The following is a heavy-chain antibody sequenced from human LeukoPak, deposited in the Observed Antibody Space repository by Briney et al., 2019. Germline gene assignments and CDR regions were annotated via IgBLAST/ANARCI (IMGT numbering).Heavy chain of an antibody. Sequence: SETLYLTCTVSGGSISSYYWSWIRQPAGKGLEWIGRIYTSGSTNYTPSPKSRVTMSVDTSKNQFSLKLSSATAADTAVYYCASTGIAVAGYDYLVQGTLVTVSS. CDR1: GGSISSYY. CDR3: ASTGIAVAGYDY. J-gene: IGHJ4*02. D-gene: IGHD6-19*01. V-gene: IGHV4-4*07. CDR2: IYTSGST.